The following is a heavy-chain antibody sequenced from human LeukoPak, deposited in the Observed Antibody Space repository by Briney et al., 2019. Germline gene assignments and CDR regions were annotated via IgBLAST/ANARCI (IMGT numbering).Heavy chain of an antibody. V-gene: IGHV5-51*01. CDR2: IYPGDSDT. Sequence: GESLKISCKGSGYRFTTYWISWVRQMPGKGLEWMGIIYPGDSDTRYSPSFQGQVTISADKSTNTAYLQWSSLKASDTAIYYCARRPQLRSELDYWGQGTLVTVSS. CDR3: ARRPQLRSELDY. D-gene: IGHD1-7*01. J-gene: IGHJ4*02. CDR1: GYRFTTYW.